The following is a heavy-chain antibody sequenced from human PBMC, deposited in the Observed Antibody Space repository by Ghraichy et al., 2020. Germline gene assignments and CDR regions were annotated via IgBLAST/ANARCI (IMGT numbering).Heavy chain of an antibody. CDR2: INPNSGGT. CDR3: ARTEGGELLSAVY. J-gene: IGHJ4*02. V-gene: IGHV1-2*02. D-gene: IGHD1-26*01. Sequence: ASVKVSCKASGYTFTGYYMHWVRQAPGQGLEWMGWINPNSGGTNYAQKFQGRVTMTRDTSISTAYMELSRLRSDDTAVYYCARTEGGELLSAVYWGQGTLVTVSS. CDR1: GYTFTGYY.